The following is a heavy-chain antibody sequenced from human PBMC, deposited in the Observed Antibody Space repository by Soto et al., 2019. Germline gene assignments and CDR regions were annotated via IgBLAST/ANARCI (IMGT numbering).Heavy chain of an antibody. D-gene: IGHD6-13*01. CDR1: GYSFTSYG. V-gene: IGHV1-8*02. CDR3: ARGGHSSSWYVDYYYGMDV. Sequence: GSVKVSWKCSGYSFTSYGINWVRQATVEVLEWMGWMNPNSGNTGYAQKFQGRVTMTRNTSISTAYMELSSLRSEDTAVYYCARGGHSSSWYVDYYYGMDVWRQGNTVTGSS. J-gene: IGHJ6*02. CDR2: MNPNSGNT.